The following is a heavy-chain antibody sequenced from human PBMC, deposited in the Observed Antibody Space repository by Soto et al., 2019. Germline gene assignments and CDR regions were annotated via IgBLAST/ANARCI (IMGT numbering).Heavy chain of an antibody. V-gene: IGHV1-69*05. CDR1: GGTFSSYA. CDR3: ARDRSDPEEPGNWFDP. CDR2: IIPIFGTA. Sequence: QVQLVQSGAEVKKPGSSVKVSCKASGGTFSSYAISWVRQAPGQGLEWMGGIIPIFGTANYAQKFQGRVTITTDEATSTAYMELSSLRSEDPAVYYCARDRSDPEEPGNWFDPWGQGALVTVSS. J-gene: IGHJ5*02. D-gene: IGHD7-27*01.